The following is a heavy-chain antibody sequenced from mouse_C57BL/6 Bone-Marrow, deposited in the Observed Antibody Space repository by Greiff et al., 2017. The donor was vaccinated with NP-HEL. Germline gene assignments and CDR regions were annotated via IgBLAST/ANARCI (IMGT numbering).Heavy chain of an antibody. CDR3: AGRDYDYDGAWFAY. D-gene: IGHD2-4*01. CDR2: ISSGGSYT. Sequence: EVQGVESGGDLVKPGGSLKLSCAASGFTFSSYGMSWVRQTPDKRLEWVATISSGGSYTYYPDSVKGRFTISRDNAKNTLYLQMSSLKSEDTAMYYGAGRDYDYDGAWFAYWGQGTLVTVSA. CDR1: GFTFSSYG. J-gene: IGHJ3*01. V-gene: IGHV5-6*01.